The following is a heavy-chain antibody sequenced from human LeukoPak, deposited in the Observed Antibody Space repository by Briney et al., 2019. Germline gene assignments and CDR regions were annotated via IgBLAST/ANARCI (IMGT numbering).Heavy chain of an antibody. D-gene: IGHD5-18*01. Sequence: GGSLRLSCATSGFTFSSSTFGSYTMNWVRQAPGKGLEWVSSISSTGTYIYYTDSVKGRFTISRDIANSLLYLQMNSLRADDTAVYYCARDDARYSYGRIYYYGMDVWGQGTTVTVSS. CDR2: ISSTGTYI. CDR3: ARDDARYSYGRIYYYGMDV. CDR1: GFTFSSSTFGSYT. J-gene: IGHJ6*02. V-gene: IGHV3-21*01.